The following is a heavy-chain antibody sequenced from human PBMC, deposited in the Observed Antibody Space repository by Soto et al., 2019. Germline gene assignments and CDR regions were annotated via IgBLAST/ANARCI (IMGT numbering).Heavy chain of an antibody. Sequence: GGSLRLSCAASGFSFSTYGLHWVRQAPGKGLEWVAVISYDGRNKYYADSVKGRFTISRDNSKNTLHLQMNSLRAEDTAVYYCAKSEGYCSGGTGYSSYWGQGTLVTVSS. CDR3: AKSEGYCSGGTGYSSY. J-gene: IGHJ4*02. V-gene: IGHV3-30*18. CDR2: ISYDGRNK. D-gene: IGHD2-15*01. CDR1: GFSFSTYG.